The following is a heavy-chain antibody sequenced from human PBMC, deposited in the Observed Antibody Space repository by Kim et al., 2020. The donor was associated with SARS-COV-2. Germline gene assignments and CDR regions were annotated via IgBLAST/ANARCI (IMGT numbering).Heavy chain of an antibody. CDR2: IYHSGST. V-gene: IGHV4-34*01. D-gene: IGHD1-26*01. Sequence: SETLSLTCAVYGGSFSGYYWSWIRHPPGKGLEWIGYIYHSGSTNYNPSLKSRVTISLDTSKNQFSLKLSSVTAADTAVYYCARIVGATTARWFDPWGQVTQVTVSS. J-gene: IGHJ5*02. CDR3: ARIVGATTARWFDP. CDR1: GGSFSGYY.